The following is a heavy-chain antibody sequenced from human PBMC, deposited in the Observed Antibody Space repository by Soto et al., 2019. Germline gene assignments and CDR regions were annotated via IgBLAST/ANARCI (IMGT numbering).Heavy chain of an antibody. CDR2: ISGSGGST. Sequence: GGSLRLSCAASGFSFSSYAMSWVRQAPGKGLEWVSAISGSGGSTYYADSVKGRFTISRDNSKNTLYLQMNSLRAEDTAVYYCAKLYSSGWSYFDYWGQGTLLTVSS. CDR3: AKLYSSGWSYFDY. D-gene: IGHD6-19*01. J-gene: IGHJ4*02. CDR1: GFSFSSYA. V-gene: IGHV3-23*01.